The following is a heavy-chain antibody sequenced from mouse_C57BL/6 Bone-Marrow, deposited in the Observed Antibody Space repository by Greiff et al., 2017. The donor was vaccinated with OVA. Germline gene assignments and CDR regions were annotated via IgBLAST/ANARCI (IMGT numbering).Heavy chain of an antibody. J-gene: IGHJ3*01. V-gene: IGHV2-2*01. Sequence: VQLVESGPGLVQPSQSLSITCTVSGFSLTSYGVHWVRQSPGKGLEWLGVIWSGGSTDYNAAFISRLSISKDNSKSQVFFKMNSLQADDTAIYYCARGDSNYDFAYWGQGTLVTVSA. CDR2: IWSGGST. D-gene: IGHD2-5*01. CDR1: GFSLTSYG. CDR3: ARGDSNYDFAY.